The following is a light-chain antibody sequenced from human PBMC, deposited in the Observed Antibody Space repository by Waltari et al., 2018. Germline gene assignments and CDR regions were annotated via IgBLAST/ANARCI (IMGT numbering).Light chain of an antibody. CDR1: QDISNN. J-gene: IGKJ4*01. V-gene: IGKV1-33*01. CDR2: AAS. CDR3: QQYAKLPALT. Sequence: DIQMTQSPSSLSASVGDRVTITCQASQDISNNLNWYQQKPGKAPKLLIYAASSLETGGQSRFSGSGSETDFTFTISSLQPEDIATYYCQQYAKLPALTFGGGTKVEIK.